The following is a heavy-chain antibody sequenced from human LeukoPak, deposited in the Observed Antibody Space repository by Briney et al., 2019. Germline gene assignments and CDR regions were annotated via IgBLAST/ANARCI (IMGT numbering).Heavy chain of an antibody. Sequence: PGGSLRLSCAASGNYWMHWVRQAPGKGLVWVSHINSDGSWTSYADSVKGRFTISKDNAKNTVYLQMNSLRAEDTAVYYCARAGAPDSYYYGMDVWGQGTTVTVS. CDR1: GNYW. D-gene: IGHD3-10*01. CDR2: INSDGSWT. J-gene: IGHJ6*02. V-gene: IGHV3-74*01. CDR3: ARAGAPDSYYYGMDV.